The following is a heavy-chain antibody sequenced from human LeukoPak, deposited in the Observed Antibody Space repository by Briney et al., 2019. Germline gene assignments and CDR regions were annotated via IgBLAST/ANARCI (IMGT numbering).Heavy chain of an antibody. V-gene: IGHV3-23*01. CDR1: GFTFSTYA. CDR3: AKDYGVSYLCFDL. Sequence: GGSLRLSCAASGFTFSTYAMSWVRQAPGKGLEWVSRMYGSGGSTYYADSVKGRFTISRDNSKNTLYLQMNSLRAEDTAIYYCAKDYGVSYLCFDLWGRGTLVTVSS. J-gene: IGHJ2*01. D-gene: IGHD4-17*01. CDR2: MYGSGGST.